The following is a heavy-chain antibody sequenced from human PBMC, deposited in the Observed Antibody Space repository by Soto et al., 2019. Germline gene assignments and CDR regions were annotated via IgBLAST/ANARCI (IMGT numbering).Heavy chain of an antibody. CDR1: GGSVSSGSFY. V-gene: IGHV4-61*01. J-gene: IGHJ6*02. CDR2: IYDSGNT. D-gene: IGHD3-10*01. Sequence: QVQLQESGPGLVKPSETLSLTCTVSGGSVSSGSFYWGWIRQPPGKGLEWIGYIYDSGNTNYNPSLKSRVTILVDTSKNQFSLKRSSVTAADTAMYYCARTYSWGSGRGRSMDVWGQGTTVTVS. CDR3: ARTYSWGSGRGRSMDV.